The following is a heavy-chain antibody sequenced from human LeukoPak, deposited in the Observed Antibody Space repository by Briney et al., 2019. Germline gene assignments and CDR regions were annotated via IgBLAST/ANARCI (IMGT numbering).Heavy chain of an antibody. CDR2: ISSSSSYI. CDR1: GFTFSSYS. J-gene: IGHJ5*02. CDR3: ARDMGYYDILTGYYPYNWFDP. Sequence: PGGSLRLSCAASGFTFSSYSMNWVRQAPGKGLEWVSSISSSSSYIYYADSVKGRFTISRDNAKNSLYLQMNGLRAEDTAVYYCARDMGYYDILTGYYPYNWFDPWGQGTLVTVSS. D-gene: IGHD3-9*01. V-gene: IGHV3-21*01.